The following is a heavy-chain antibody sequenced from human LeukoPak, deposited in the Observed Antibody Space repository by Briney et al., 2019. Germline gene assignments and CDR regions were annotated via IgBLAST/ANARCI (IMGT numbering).Heavy chain of an antibody. Sequence: GRSLRLSCAASGFTFSSYGMHWVRQAPGKGLEWVAVIWYDGSNKYYADSVKGRFTISRDNSKNTLYLQMNSLRAEDTAVYYCAKESGIQLCLHWFDPWGQGTLVTVSS. D-gene: IGHD5-18*01. CDR3: AKESGIQLCLHWFDP. V-gene: IGHV3-33*06. J-gene: IGHJ5*02. CDR1: GFTFSSYG. CDR2: IWYDGSNK.